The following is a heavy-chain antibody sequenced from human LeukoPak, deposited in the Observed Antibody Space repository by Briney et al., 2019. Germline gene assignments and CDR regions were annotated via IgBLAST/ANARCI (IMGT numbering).Heavy chain of an antibody. CDR3: AKPPGKYYGSGSSAHFDY. D-gene: IGHD3-10*01. V-gene: IGHV3-30*04. Sequence: GGSLRLSCAASGFTFSSYAMHWVRQAPGKGLEWVAVISYDGSNKYYADSVKGRFTISRDNSKNTLYLQMNSLRAEDAAVYYCAKPPGKYYGSGSSAHFDYWGQGTLVTVSS. CDR2: ISYDGSNK. J-gene: IGHJ4*02. CDR1: GFTFSSYA.